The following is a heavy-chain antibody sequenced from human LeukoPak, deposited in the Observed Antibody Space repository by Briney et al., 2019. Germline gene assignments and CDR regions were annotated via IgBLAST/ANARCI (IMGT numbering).Heavy chain of an antibody. J-gene: IGHJ4*02. CDR1: GFTFDDYA. CDR3: ALEDDYSNSRDY. Sequence: PGRSLRLSCAASGFTFDDYAMHWVRQAPGKGLEWVSGISWNSGSIGYADSVKGRFTISRDNAKNSLYLQMNSLRAEDTAVYYCALEDDYSNSRDYWGQGTLVSVSS. CDR2: ISWNSGSI. V-gene: IGHV3-9*01. D-gene: IGHD4-11*01.